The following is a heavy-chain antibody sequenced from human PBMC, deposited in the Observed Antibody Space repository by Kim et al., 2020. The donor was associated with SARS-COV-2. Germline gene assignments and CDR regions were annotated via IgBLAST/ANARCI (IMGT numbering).Heavy chain of an antibody. CDR1: GGTFSSYT. J-gene: IGHJ5*01. V-gene: IGHV1-69*02. CDR2: IIPILCIA. CDR3: ARADRYSSSWYDS. Sequence: SVKVSCKASGGTFSSYTISWVRQAPGQGLEWMGRIIPILCIANYAQKFQGRVTITADKSTSTAYMELSSLRSEDTAVYYCARADRYSSSWYDSWGQGTLVTVSS. D-gene: IGHD6-13*01.